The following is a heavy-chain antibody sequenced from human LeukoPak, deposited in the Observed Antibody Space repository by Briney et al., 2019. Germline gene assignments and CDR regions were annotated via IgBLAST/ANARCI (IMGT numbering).Heavy chain of an antibody. D-gene: IGHD3-10*01. Sequence: GGSLRLSCAASGFTFSSYAMSWVRQAPGKGLEWVSAISGSGGSTYYADSVKGRFTISRDNSKNTLYLQMNSLRAEDTAVYYCARDGFGELSTDYFGYWGQGTLVTVSS. CDR1: GFTFSSYA. CDR2: ISGSGGST. CDR3: ARDGFGELSTDYFGY. V-gene: IGHV3-23*01. J-gene: IGHJ4*02.